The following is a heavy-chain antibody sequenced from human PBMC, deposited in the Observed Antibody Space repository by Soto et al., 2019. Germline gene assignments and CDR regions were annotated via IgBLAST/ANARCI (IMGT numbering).Heavy chain of an antibody. CDR2: IWYDGSNK. CDR3: AREGYGGESPFDF. CDR1: GFTSRSHG. V-gene: IGHV3-33*01. J-gene: IGHJ4*02. D-gene: IGHD2-21*01. Sequence: QVQLVESGGGVVQPGRSLRLSCAASGFTSRSHGMHWVRQAPGKGLEWVAVIWYDGSNKYYADSVRGRFTISRDNSKNTLYLQMNSLRAEDTAVYYCAREGYGGESPFDFWGQGTLVTVSS.